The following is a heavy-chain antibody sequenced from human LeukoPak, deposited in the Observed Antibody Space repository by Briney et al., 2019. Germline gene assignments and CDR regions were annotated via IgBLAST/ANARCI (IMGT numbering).Heavy chain of an antibody. CDR2: IYYSGST. D-gene: IGHD3-9*01. CDR1: GGSISSGSYY. V-gene: IGHV4-61*01. CDR3: ARASYYYDIAPFDP. J-gene: IGHJ5*02. Sequence: PSQTLSLTCTVSGGSISSGSYYWSWIRQPPGKGLEWIGYIYYSGSTNYNPSLKSRVTISVDTSKNQFSLKLSSVTAADTAVYYCARASYYYDIAPFDPWGQGTLVTVSS.